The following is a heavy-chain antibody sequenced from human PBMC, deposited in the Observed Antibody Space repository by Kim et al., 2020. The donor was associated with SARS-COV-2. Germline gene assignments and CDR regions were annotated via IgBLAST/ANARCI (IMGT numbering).Heavy chain of an antibody. CDR3: ASSGRGSGSRGAY. V-gene: IGHV3-11*04. J-gene: IGHJ4*02. D-gene: IGHD3-10*01. Sequence: YADSVKGRFTISRENAKNSLYLQMNSLRAEDTAVYYCASSGRGSGSRGAYWGQGTLVTVSS.